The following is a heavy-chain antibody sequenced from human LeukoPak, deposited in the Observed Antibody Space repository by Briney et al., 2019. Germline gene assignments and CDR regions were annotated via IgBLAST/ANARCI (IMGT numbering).Heavy chain of an antibody. D-gene: IGHD2-21*02. CDR1: GYTFTGYY. J-gene: IGHJ4*02. CDR2: INPNSGDT. Sequence: ASVKVSCKASGYTFTGYYMHWVRQAPGQGLEWMGWINPNSGDTNYAQKFQGRVTMTRDTSISTAYMELSRLSSDDTAVYYCARYCGGDCYWGLDYWGQGTLVTVSS. V-gene: IGHV1-2*02. CDR3: ARYCGGDCYWGLDY.